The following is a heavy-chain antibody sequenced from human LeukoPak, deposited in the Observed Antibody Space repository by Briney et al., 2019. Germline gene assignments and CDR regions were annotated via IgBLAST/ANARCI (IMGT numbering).Heavy chain of an antibody. CDR2: IKQDVSEK. D-gene: IGHD6-13*01. CDR1: GFTFSSYW. V-gene: IGHV3-7*03. Sequence: GGSLRLSCAASGFTFSSYWMSWVRQAPGKGLEWVANIKQDVSEKYYADSVKGRFPISRHNANNTLYLQMNSLRAEDTAMYYCAKDISALSSSLKSNGRDVWGQGTTVTVSS. J-gene: IGHJ6*02. CDR3: AKDISALSSSLKSNGRDV.